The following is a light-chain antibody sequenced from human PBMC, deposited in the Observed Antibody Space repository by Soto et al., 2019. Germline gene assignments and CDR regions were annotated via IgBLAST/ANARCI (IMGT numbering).Light chain of an antibody. Sequence: QSVLTQPPSASGTPGQWVAISCSGSNSNIETNDIYWHQQVPGSAPKLLIYSNDQRPSGVPDRFSASKSDTSASLAISGLRSEDEAEYFCATWDDSLRGVVFGGGTKLTVL. V-gene: IGLV1-47*02. CDR3: ATWDDSLRGVV. J-gene: IGLJ2*01. CDR2: SND. CDR1: NSNIETND.